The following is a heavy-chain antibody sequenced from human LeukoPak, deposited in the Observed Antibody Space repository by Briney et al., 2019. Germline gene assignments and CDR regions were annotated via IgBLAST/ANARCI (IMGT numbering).Heavy chain of an antibody. J-gene: IGHJ6*02. CDR2: INHSGST. CDR3: ARAPGYCSSTSCYRGFFYCYGMDV. CDR1: GGSFSGYY. D-gene: IGHD2-2*02. V-gene: IGHV4-34*01. Sequence: KPSETLSLTCAVYGGSFSGYYWSWIRQPPGKGLEWIGEINHSGSTNYNPSLKSRVTISVDTSKNQFSLKLSSVTAADTAVYYCARAPGYCSSTSCYRGFFYCYGMDVWGQGTTVTVSS.